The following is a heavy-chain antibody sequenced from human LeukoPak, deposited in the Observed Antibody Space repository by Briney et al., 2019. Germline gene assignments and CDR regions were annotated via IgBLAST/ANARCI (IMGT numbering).Heavy chain of an antibody. J-gene: IGHJ4*02. CDR3: ASSNRITMIVVVFDY. CDR1: GGSISSSSYY. D-gene: IGHD3-22*01. Sequence: SETLSLTCTVSGGSISSSSYYWGWIRQPPGKGLEWIGSIYYSGSTYYNPSLKGRVTISVDTSKNQFSLKLSSVTAADTAVYYCASSNRITMIVVVFDYWGQGTLVTVSS. CDR2: IYYSGST. V-gene: IGHV4-39*01.